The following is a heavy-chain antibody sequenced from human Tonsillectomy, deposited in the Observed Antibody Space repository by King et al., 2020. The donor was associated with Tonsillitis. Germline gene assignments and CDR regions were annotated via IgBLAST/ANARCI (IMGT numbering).Heavy chain of an antibody. CDR2: INPKSGGT. D-gene: IGHD3-16*02. CDR1: GYTSTDHC. Sequence: VQLVESGAEVEKSGASVKVSCKASGYTSTDHCIHWVRQAPGQGLEWMGWINPKSGGTNYAQKFQGRVTMTRDTSISTAYMELSGLRSDDTAVYYCARVLIVDYDDRYYGMDVWGQGTTVTVSS. J-gene: IGHJ6*02. CDR3: ARVLIVDYDDRYYGMDV. V-gene: IGHV1-2*02.